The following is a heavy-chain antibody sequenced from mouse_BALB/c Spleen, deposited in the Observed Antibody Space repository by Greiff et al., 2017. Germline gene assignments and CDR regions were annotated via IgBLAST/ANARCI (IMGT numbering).Heavy chain of an antibody. CDR1: GFTFSSYG. CDR3: ARGDYYGYYWYFDV. Sequence: EVKLVESGGGLVQPGGSLKLSCAASGFTFSSYGMSWVRQTPDKRLELVATINSNGGSTYYPDSVKGRFTISRDNAKNTLYLQMSSLKSEDTAMYYCARGDYYGYYWYFDVWGAGTTVTVSS. CDR2: INSNGGST. J-gene: IGHJ1*01. V-gene: IGHV5-6-3*01. D-gene: IGHD1-2*01.